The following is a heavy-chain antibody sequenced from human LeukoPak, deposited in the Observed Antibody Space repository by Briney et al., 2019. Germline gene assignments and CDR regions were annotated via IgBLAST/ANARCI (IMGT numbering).Heavy chain of an antibody. Sequence: GASVKVSCKASGYTFTSYDINWVRQATGQGLEWMGWMNPNSGNTGYAQKFQGRVTITRSTSISTAYMELSSLRSEDTAVYYCARAYYYYYMDVWGKGTTVTISS. CDR2: MNPNSGNT. J-gene: IGHJ6*03. CDR3: ARAYYYYYMDV. CDR1: GYTFTSYD. V-gene: IGHV1-8*03.